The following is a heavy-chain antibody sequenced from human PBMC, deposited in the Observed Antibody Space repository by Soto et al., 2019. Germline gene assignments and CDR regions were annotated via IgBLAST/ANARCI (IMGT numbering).Heavy chain of an antibody. D-gene: IGHD1-7*01. CDR1: GFTFSSYG. Sequence: GGSLRLACAASGFTFSSYGMHWVRQAPGKGLEWVAFISYDGSNKYYADSVKGRFTISRDNSKNTLYLQMNSLRAEDTAVYYCARDPELRFDYWGQGTLVTVSS. CDR2: ISYDGSNK. V-gene: IGHV3-30*03. CDR3: ARDPELRFDY. J-gene: IGHJ4*02.